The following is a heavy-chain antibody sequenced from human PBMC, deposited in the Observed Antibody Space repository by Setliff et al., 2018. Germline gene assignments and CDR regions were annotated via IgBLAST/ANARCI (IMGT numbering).Heavy chain of an antibody. D-gene: IGHD4-17*01. V-gene: IGHV1-69*13. CDR1: GGTFSTYA. CDR3: AREGRGVTTAH. J-gene: IGHJ4*02. CDR2: IIPNTKTT. Sequence: GASVKVSCKASGGTFSTYAFSWVRQAPGQGLEWMGAIIPNTKTTNYARKFQGRVTITADESTTTAYMEVSSLTSEDTAFYYCAREGRGVTTAHWGQGTLVTVSS.